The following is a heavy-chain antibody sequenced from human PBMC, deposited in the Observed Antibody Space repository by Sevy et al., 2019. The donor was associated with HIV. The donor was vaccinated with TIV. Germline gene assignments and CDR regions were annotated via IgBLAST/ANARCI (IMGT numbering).Heavy chain of an antibody. J-gene: IGHJ3*02. CDR1: GYTFTSYD. V-gene: IGHV1-8*01. D-gene: IGHD3-3*01. CDR3: ARGSITIFGVVIRIWNGAFDI. CDR2: MNPNSGNT. Sequence: ASVKVSCKASGYTFTSYDINWVRQATGQGLEWMGWMNPNSGNTGYAQKFQGRVTMTRNTSISTAYMELSSLRSEDTAMYYCARGSITIFGVVIRIWNGAFDIWGQGTMVTVSS.